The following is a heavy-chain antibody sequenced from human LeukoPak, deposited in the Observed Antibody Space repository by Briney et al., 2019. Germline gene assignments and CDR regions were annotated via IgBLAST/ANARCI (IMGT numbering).Heavy chain of an antibody. V-gene: IGHV4-34*01. J-gene: IGHJ4*02. CDR1: GGSFSGYY. CDR3: ARAHYCSSTSCYSHGYGY. Sequence: SETLSLTCAVYGGSFSGYYWSWILQPPGKGLEWIGEINHSGSTNYNPSLKSRVTISVDTSKNQFSLKLSSVTAADTAVYYCARAHYCSSTSCYSHGYGYWGQGTLVTVSS. D-gene: IGHD2-2*01. CDR2: INHSGST.